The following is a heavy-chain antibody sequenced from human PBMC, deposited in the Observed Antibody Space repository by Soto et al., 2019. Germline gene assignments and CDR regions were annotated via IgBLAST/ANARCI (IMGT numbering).Heavy chain of an antibody. D-gene: IGHD2-15*01. Sequence: PGGALILSWAASRFTFSTYSMNWVLQAPGKGLEWISYISSGSIPIYYADSVKGRFTISRDNAKNSLYLQMNSLRADDTAVYYCARVAQSKYCSGTTCYSLDVWGQGTTVSVSS. CDR3: ARVAQSKYCSGTTCYSLDV. CDR1: RFTFSTYS. J-gene: IGHJ6*02. V-gene: IGHV3-48*01. CDR2: ISSGSIPI.